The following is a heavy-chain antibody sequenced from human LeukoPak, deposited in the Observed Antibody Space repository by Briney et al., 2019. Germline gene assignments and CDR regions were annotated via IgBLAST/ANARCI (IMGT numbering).Heavy chain of an antibody. Sequence: GGSLRLSCVASGFTFSSYSMNWVRQAPGKGLEWVSSISSSSSYIYYADSVKGRFTISRDNAKNSLYLQMNSLRAEDTAVYYCARVSSYCSSTSCTGDYWGQGTLVTVSS. CDR1: GFTFSSYS. V-gene: IGHV3-21*01. CDR2: ISSSSSYI. J-gene: IGHJ4*02. CDR3: ARVSSYCSSTSCTGDY. D-gene: IGHD2-2*01.